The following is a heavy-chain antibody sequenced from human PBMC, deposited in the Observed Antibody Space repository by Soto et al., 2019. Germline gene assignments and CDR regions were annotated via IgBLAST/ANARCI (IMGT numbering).Heavy chain of an antibody. V-gene: IGHV4-59*01. CDR2: IYYSGST. CDR1: GGSISSYY. CDR3: ASLGELSTDFETNYYYGMDV. D-gene: IGHD1-7*01. Sequence: QVQLQESGPGLVKPSETLSLTCTVSGGSISSYYWSWIRQPPGKGLEWIGYIYYSGSTNYNPSLKIRVTISVDTSKNQFSLKLSSVTAADTAVYYCASLGELSTDFETNYYYGMDVWGQGTTVTVSS. J-gene: IGHJ6*02.